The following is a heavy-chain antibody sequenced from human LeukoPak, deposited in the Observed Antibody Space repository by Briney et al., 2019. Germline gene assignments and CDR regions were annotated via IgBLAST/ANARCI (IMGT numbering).Heavy chain of an antibody. Sequence: GSLRLSCAASGFTFSSYAMHWVRQAPGTGLEWVAIISYDGSNKYYADSVSGRFTISRDNSKNTLYLQMNSLRAEDTAVYYCARGQLWFGEFYFDYWGQGTLVTVSS. CDR2: ISYDGSNK. CDR1: GFTFSSYA. CDR3: ARGQLWFGEFYFDY. V-gene: IGHV3-30*04. J-gene: IGHJ4*02. D-gene: IGHD3-10*01.